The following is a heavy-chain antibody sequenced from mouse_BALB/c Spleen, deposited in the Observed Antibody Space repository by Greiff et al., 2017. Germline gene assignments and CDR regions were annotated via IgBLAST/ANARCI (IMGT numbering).Heavy chain of an antibody. Sequence: EVQGVESGPGLVKPSQSLSLTCTVTGYSITSDYAWNWIRQFPGNKLEWMGYISYSGSTSYNPSLKSRISITRDTSKNQFFLQLNSVTTEDTATYYCARRDRDGAWFAYWGQGTLVTVSA. CDR2: ISYSGST. CDR3: ARRDRDGAWFAY. V-gene: IGHV3-2*02. D-gene: IGHD2-14*01. J-gene: IGHJ3*01. CDR1: GYSITSDYA.